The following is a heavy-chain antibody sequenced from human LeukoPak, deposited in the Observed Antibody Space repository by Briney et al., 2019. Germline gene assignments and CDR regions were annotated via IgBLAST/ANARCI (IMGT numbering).Heavy chain of an antibody. CDR2: IYPGDSDT. CDR3: ARQRGLTTPSFDP. D-gene: IGHD1-1*01. V-gene: IGHV5-51*01. J-gene: IGHJ5*02. CDR1: GYSFTSYW. Sequence: GESLKISFKGSGYSFTSYWIGWVRPMPGKGLEWMGIIYPGDSDTRYSPSFQGQVTISADKSTSTAYLQWSSLKASDTAMYYCARQRGLTTPSFDPWGQGTLVTVSS.